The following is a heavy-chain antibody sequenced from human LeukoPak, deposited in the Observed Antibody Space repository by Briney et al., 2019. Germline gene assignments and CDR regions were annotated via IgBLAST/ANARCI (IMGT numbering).Heavy chain of an antibody. Sequence: PGRSLRLSCAASGFTFSSYGMHWVRQAPGKGLEWVAVISYDGSNKYYADSAKGRFTISRDNSKSTLYLQMNSLRAEDTAVYYCAKSYEVVPAAIGHWGQGTLVTVSS. V-gene: IGHV3-30*18. J-gene: IGHJ4*02. CDR1: GFTFSSYG. CDR3: AKSYEVVPAAIGH. CDR2: ISYDGSNK. D-gene: IGHD2-2*01.